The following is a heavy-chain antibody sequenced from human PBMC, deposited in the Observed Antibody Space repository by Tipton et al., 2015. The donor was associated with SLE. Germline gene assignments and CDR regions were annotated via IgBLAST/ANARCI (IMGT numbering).Heavy chain of an antibody. D-gene: IGHD3-3*01. CDR1: GGSFSGCY. Sequence: TLSLTCAVYGGSFSGCYWSWIRQPPGKGLEWIGEINHSGSTNYNPSLKSRVTISVDTSKNQFSLKLSSVTAADTAVYYCARKLRFLEWLSPRFDYWGQGMLVTVSS. J-gene: IGHJ4*02. CDR2: INHSGST. CDR3: ARKLRFLEWLSPRFDY. V-gene: IGHV4-34*01.